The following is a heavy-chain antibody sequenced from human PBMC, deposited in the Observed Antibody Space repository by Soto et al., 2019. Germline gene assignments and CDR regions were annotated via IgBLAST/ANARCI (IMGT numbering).Heavy chain of an antibody. V-gene: IGHV3-30-3*01. CDR2: TSPDGVNE. CDR3: ARERSLAVSAPGY. CDR1: GFTISSKY. J-gene: IGHJ4*02. D-gene: IGHD6-19*01. Sequence: PGGSLRLSCAASGFTISSKYMSWVRQAPRRGLEWVASTSPDGVNEYYADSAKGRFTIFRDISKNTLFVEMNSLRAEDSAMYFCARERSLAVSAPGYWGQGTLVTVSS.